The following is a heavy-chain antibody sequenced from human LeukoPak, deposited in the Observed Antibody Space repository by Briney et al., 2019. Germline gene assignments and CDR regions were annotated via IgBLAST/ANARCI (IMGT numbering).Heavy chain of an antibody. V-gene: IGHV3-48*01. CDR2: ISSSSSTI. J-gene: IGHJ4*02. Sequence: GGSLRPSCAASGFTFSSYSMNWVRQAPGKGLEWVSYISSSSSTIYYADSVKGRFTISRDNAKNSLYLQMNSLRAEDTAVYYCARDEQLRFLEWLFIFDYWGQGTLVTVSS. D-gene: IGHD3-3*01. CDR3: ARDEQLRFLEWLFIFDY. CDR1: GFTFSSYS.